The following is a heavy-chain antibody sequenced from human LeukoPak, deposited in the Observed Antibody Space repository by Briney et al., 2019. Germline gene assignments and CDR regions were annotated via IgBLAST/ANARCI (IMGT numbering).Heavy chain of an antibody. Sequence: GGSLRLSCAASGFTFSNYAMSWVRQAPGKGLEWVSGIGGSGSNTYYADSVKGRFTISRDNSENTLYLQMNSLRVEDTAVYYCANEGPNFDYWGQGTLVTVSS. CDR3: ANEGPNFDY. CDR2: IGGSGSNT. J-gene: IGHJ4*02. V-gene: IGHV3-23*01. CDR1: GFTFSNYA. D-gene: IGHD2-8*01.